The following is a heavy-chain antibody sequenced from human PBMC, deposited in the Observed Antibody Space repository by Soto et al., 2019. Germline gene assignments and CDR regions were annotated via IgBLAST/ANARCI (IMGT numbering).Heavy chain of an antibody. CDR2: IDYSGRT. V-gene: IGHV4-4*07. CDR1: GGSINNYY. D-gene: IGHD3-22*01. CDR3: ARDVSSGYNSHYFDY. J-gene: IGHJ4*02. Sequence: SETLSLTRTVSGGSINNYYWSWVRQPAGKGLEWMGRIDYSGRTYYNPSLKSRVSTSVDLSKNQFSLNLRSVTAADTAVYYCARDVSSGYNSHYFDYWGQGTLVT.